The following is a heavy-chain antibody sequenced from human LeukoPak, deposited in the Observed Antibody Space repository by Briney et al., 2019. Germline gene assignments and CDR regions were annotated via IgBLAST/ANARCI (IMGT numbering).Heavy chain of an antibody. J-gene: IGHJ4*02. CDR1: GYTFTSYG. D-gene: IGHD3-10*01. CDR2: ISAYNGNT. Sequence: GASVKVSCKASGYTFTSYGISWVRQAPGQGLEWMGWISAYNGNTNNAQKLQGRVTMTTDTSTSTAYMELRSLRSDDTAVYYCARGAPRAMVRGTFPFDYWGQGTLVTVSP. CDR3: ARGAPRAMVRGTFPFDY. V-gene: IGHV1-18*01.